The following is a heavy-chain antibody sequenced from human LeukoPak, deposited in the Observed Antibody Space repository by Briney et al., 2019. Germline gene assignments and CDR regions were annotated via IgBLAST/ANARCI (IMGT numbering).Heavy chain of an antibody. D-gene: IGHD2-2*01. J-gene: IGHJ2*01. CDR2: ISGNGGNT. CDR3: ASRSSSLNWYFDL. V-gene: IGHV3-23*01. Sequence: GFLRLSCAASGFTFSSYAMTWVRQAPGKGLEWVSGISGNGGNTYYADSVKGRFTISRDNSKETLYLQMNSLRAEDTAVYYCASRSSSLNWYFDLWGRGTLVTVSS. CDR1: GFTFSSYA.